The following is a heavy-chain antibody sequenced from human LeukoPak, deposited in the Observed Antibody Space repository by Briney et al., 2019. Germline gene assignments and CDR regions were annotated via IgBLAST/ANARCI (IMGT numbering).Heavy chain of an antibody. J-gene: IGHJ6*02. Sequence: GGSLRLSCAASGFIFDTYGMLWVRQAPGKGLEWVAVIAYDGSNQYHADSVKGRFTISRDNSKNTLYLQMNSRRGEDTAVYYCAKEKAIGTINYGLDVWGQGTTVTVSS. CDR2: IAYDGSNQ. V-gene: IGHV3-30*18. CDR3: AKEKAIGTINYGLDV. CDR1: GFIFDTYG. D-gene: IGHD1-1*01.